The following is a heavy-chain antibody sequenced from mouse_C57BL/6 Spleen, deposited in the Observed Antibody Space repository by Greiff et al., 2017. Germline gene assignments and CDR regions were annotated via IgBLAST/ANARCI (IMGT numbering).Heavy chain of an antibody. V-gene: IGHV14-4*01. CDR3: TTWRGEEAMDY. CDR2: IDPENGDT. Sequence: EVKLQESGAELVRPGASVKLSCTASGFNIKDDYMHWVKQRPEQGLEWIGWIDPENGDTEYASKFQGKATITADTSSNTAYLQLSSLTSEDTAVYYCTTWRGEEAMDYWGQGTSVTVSS. CDR1: GFNIKDDY. J-gene: IGHJ4*01.